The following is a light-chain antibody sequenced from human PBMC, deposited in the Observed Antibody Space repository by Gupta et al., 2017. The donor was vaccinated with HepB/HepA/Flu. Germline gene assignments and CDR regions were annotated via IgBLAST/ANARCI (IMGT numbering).Light chain of an antibody. CDR1: SSNIGSNY. V-gene: IGLV1-47*01. CDR3: ATWDASMSGYV. Sequence: QSVLTQPPSASGTPGQRVTISCSGSSSNIGSNYVYWYQRFPGTAPKLLIYMNNQRPSGAPARFSASTSATSASVATSGLRADDGADYYCATWDASMSGYVFGNGTNVTVL. J-gene: IGLJ1*01. CDR2: MNN.